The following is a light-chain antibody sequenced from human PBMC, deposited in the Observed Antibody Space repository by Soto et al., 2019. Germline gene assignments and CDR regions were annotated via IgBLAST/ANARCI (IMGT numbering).Light chain of an antibody. CDR1: QSVSTW. CDR3: QKYNSYYT. CDR2: GAS. J-gene: IGKJ2*01. Sequence: DIQMTQSPSALSASVGDRVTFSCRASQSVSTWLAWYQQKPGTAPKLLIYGASRLDSGVPSRFSGRGSGTEFPLPISSLQPDYSATYYCQKYNSYYTFGQGTKLEIK. V-gene: IGKV1-5*01.